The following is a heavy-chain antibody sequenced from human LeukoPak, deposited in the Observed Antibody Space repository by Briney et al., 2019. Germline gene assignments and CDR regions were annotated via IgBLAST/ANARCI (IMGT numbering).Heavy chain of an antibody. CDR3: AKDFTPDGIWDIDY. D-gene: IGHD1-14*01. CDR1: GFTFSKYT. J-gene: IGHJ4*02. Sequence: QTGGPLRLSCVASGFTFSKYTMSWVRQAPGKGLEWVSGIYGGGSGSTFYAESVKGRFTISRDNSKNTLYLQMNSLRDEDTAIYYCAKDFTPDGIWDIDYWGRGTLITVSS. V-gene: IGHV3-23*01. CDR2: IYGGGSGST.